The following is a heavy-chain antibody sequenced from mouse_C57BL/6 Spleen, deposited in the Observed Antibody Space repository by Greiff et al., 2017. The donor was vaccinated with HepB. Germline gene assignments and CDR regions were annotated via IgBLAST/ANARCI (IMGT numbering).Heavy chain of an antibody. V-gene: IGHV14-2*01. CDR1: GFNIKDYY. D-gene: IGHD4-1*01. Sequence: EVQLQQSGAELVKPGASVKLSCTASGFNIKDYYMHWVKQRTEQGLEWIGRIDPEDGETKYAPKFPGKATITADTSSNTAYLQLSSLTSEDTAVYDCARLNWAGAMDYWGQGTSVTVSS. CDR2: IDPEDGET. J-gene: IGHJ4*01. CDR3: ARLNWAGAMDY.